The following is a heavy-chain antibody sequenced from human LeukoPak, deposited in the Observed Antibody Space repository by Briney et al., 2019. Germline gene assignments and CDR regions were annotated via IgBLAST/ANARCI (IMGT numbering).Heavy chain of an antibody. D-gene: IGHD6-13*01. CDR2: IYSGGST. V-gene: IGHV3-66*01. CDR1: GFTVSSNY. CDR3: ARGSSSWYELDY. J-gene: IGHJ4*02. Sequence: GGSLRLSCAASGFTVSSNYMTWVRQAPGRGLEWVSIIYSGGSTYYADSVKGRFTIFRDSSKNTLFLQMNSLRAEDTAVYYCARGSSSWYELDYWGQGTLVTVSS.